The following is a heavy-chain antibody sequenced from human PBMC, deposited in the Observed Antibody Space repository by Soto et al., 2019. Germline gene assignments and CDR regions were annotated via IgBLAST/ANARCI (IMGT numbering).Heavy chain of an antibody. CDR3: ARMGLHLGELSRNWFDP. V-gene: IGHV4-31*03. Sequence: PSETLSLTCTISGGSITSADYYWTWIRQFPGKGLEWIAYTYSSGTTHYNPSLKSRATISLDTSNSQFSLEVKSATAADTAVYYCARMGLHLGELSRNWFDPWGQGSLVTVSS. J-gene: IGHJ5*02. CDR2: TYSSGTT. D-gene: IGHD3-16*02. CDR1: GGSITSADYY.